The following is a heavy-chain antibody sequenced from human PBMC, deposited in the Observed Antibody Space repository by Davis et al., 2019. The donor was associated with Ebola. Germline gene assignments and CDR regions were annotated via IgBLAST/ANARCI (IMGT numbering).Heavy chain of an antibody. D-gene: IGHD2-21*01. CDR1: GGTFSSYA. CDR2: IIPIFGTA. CDR3: ASCIVVVIAPSLDYYYYYGMDV. J-gene: IGHJ6*02. V-gene: IGHV1-69*06. Sequence: SVKVSCKASGGTFSSYAISWVRQAPGQGLEWMGGIIPIFGTANYAQKFQGRVTITADKSTSTAYMELSSLRSEDTAVYYCASCIVVVIAPSLDYYYYYGMDVWGQGTTVTVSS.